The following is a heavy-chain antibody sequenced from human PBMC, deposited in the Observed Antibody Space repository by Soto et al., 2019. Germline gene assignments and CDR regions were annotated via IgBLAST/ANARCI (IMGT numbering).Heavy chain of an antibody. J-gene: IGHJ4*02. Sequence: GGSLRLSCAASGFTFSSYWMSWVRQAPGKGLEWVANIKQDGSEKYYVDSVKGRFTISRDNAKNSLYLQMNSLRAEDTAVYYCAREGGSIVVVPAASIYFDYWGQGTLVTVSS. CDR3: AREGGSIVVVPAASIYFDY. V-gene: IGHV3-7*01. CDR2: IKQDGSEK. CDR1: GFTFSSYW. D-gene: IGHD2-2*01.